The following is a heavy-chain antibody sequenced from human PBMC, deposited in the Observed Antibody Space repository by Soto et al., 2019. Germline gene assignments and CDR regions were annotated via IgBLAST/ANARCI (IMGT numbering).Heavy chain of an antibody. Sequence: QVQLEQSGAEVQKPGSSVKVSCKASGGTFSSSAFSWVRQAPGQGLEWMGGIMPVFPTPDYAQKFQDRVTITADASTRTTTMELSGLRSEDTAIYYCARDKDRLQLGGNYYYILDVWGQGTTVIVSS. CDR3: ARDKDRLQLGGNYYYILDV. D-gene: IGHD3-3*02. CDR1: GGTFSSSA. J-gene: IGHJ6*02. V-gene: IGHV1-69*12. CDR2: IMPVFPTP.